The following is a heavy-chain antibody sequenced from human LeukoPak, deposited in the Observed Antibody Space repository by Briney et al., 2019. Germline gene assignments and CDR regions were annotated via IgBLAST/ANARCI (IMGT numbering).Heavy chain of an antibody. CDR2: IIPIFGTA. CDR3: ARALGYCSSTSCYQGNDAFDI. J-gene: IGHJ3*02. Sequence: APAKVSCKASGGTFSSYAISWVRQAPGQGLEWMGGIIPIFGTANYAQKFQGRVTITTDESTSTAYMELSSLRSEDTAVYYCARALGYCSSTSCYQGNDAFDIWGQGTMVTVSS. V-gene: IGHV1-69*05. CDR1: GGTFSSYA. D-gene: IGHD2-2*01.